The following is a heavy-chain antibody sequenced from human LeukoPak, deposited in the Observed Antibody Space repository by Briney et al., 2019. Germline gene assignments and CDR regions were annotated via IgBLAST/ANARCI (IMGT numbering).Heavy chain of an antibody. CDR2: IYWDDDK. D-gene: IGHD3-9*01. CDR1: GFSLSTSGVG. J-gene: IGHJ4*02. Sequence: SGPTLFDPTPALTLTCTFSGFSLSTSGVGVGWIRQPPGKALEWLALIYWDDDKRYSTTLKSRLTITKDTNKNQVVLTMTNMDPVYTATYYCAHSGGGWLPKLLFDYWGQGTLVTVSS. V-gene: IGHV2-5*02. CDR3: AHSGGGWLPKLLFDY.